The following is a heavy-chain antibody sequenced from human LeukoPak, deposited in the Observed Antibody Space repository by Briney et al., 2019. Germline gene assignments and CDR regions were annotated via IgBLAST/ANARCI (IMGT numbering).Heavy chain of an antibody. CDR3: ARALYDSSGYYYGSDY. V-gene: IGHV1-69*13. CDR2: IIPIFGTA. D-gene: IGHD3-22*01. J-gene: IGHJ4*02. CDR1: GGTFSSYA. Sequence: ASVKVSCKASGGTFSSYAISWVRQAPGQGLEWMGGIIPIFGTANYAQKFQGRVTITADESTSTAYMELSSLRSEDTAVYYCARALYDSSGYYYGSDYWGQGTLVTVSS.